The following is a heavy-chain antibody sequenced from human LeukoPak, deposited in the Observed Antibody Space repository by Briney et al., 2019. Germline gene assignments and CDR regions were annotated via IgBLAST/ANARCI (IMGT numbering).Heavy chain of an antibody. CDR2: INSDGSNT. CDR1: GFSFSSHW. D-gene: IGHD6-25*01. V-gene: IGHV3-74*01. J-gene: IGHJ3*01. CDR3: ARGFSGIAFDF. Sequence: GGSLRLSCAASGFSFSSHWVHWVRQAPGKGLVWVSRINSDGSNTNYADSVKGRFTISRDNAKNTLSLQMNSLRAEDTAIYYCARGFSGIAFDFWGQGTMVTVSS.